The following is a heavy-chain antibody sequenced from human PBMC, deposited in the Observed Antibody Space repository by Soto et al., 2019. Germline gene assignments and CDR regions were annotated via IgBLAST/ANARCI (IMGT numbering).Heavy chain of an antibody. D-gene: IGHD2-21*01. CDR3: ARDLSLSRLSACGH. V-gene: IGHV1-18*04. CDR1: GYTFTSYG. J-gene: IGHJ4*02. CDR2: ISTYNGHT. Sequence: AASVKVSCKTSGYTFTSYGITWVRQAPGQGVEWVGWISTYNGHTIYAQKLRDRGTLTTDSSTSTVYMEMRRLRSDDTAFYYCARDLSLSRLSACGHWGPGTMVTVSS.